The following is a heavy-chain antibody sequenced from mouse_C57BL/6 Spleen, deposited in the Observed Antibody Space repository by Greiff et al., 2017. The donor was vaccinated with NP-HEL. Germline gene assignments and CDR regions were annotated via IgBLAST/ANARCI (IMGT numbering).Heavy chain of an antibody. CDR1: GFTFSDYY. CDR2: ISNGGGST. J-gene: IGHJ4*01. D-gene: IGHD1-1*01. Sequence: EVKLQESGGGLVQPGGSLKLSCAASGFTFSDYYMYWVRQTPEKRLEWVAYISNGGGSTYYPDTVKGRFTISRDNAKNTLYLQMSRLKSEDTAMYYCARQGRLRSMDYWGQGTSVTVSS. CDR3: ARQGRLRSMDY. V-gene: IGHV5-12*01.